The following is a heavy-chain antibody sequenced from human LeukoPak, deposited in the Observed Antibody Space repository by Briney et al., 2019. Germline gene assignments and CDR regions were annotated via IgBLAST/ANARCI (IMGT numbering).Heavy chain of an antibody. CDR3: ARNYDLVTGSLPYAFDI. V-gene: IGHV3-21*04. Sequence: GGSLRFSCAASGFTFSSYSMNWVSQAPGKGLEWVSSIKGRFTISRDNARNSLYLQMSSLRAEDTALYYCARNYDLVTGSLPYAFDIWGQGTMVTVSS. CDR2: I. CDR1: GFTFSSYS. J-gene: IGHJ3*02. D-gene: IGHD3-9*01.